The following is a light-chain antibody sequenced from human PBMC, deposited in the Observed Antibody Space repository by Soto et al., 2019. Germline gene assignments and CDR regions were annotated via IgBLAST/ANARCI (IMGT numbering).Light chain of an antibody. Sequence: EIVSTQSQGTLSRSPGERATLSGRASQSVSNNYLAWYQQKPGQAPRLLIYDASNRATGIPARFSGSGSGTDFTLTISSLEPEDFAVYYCQQRSNWPGTFGQGTKVDIK. CDR2: DAS. CDR1: QSVSNNY. CDR3: QQRSNWPGT. J-gene: IGKJ1*01. V-gene: IGKV3-11*01.